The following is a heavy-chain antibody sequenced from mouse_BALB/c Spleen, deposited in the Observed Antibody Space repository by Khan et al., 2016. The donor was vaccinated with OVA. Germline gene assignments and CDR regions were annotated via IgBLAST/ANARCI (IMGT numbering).Heavy chain of an antibody. D-gene: IGHD2-14*01. V-gene: IGHV1-80*01. Sequence: VQGVESGAELVRPGSSVQISCKASGYASCTYLMNWVMPGPGQGLEWIGQIYPGAGNTNYNGKFKDQATLTADYSSTTAYMQLSILTSEDSAVYFCARSGYDYVAYWGQGTLVTVSA. J-gene: IGHJ3*01. CDR2: IYPGAGNT. CDR3: ARSGYDYVAY. CDR1: GYASCTYL.